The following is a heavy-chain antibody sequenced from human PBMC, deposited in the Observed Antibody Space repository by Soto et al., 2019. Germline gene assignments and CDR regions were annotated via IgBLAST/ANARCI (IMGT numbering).Heavy chain of an antibody. J-gene: IGHJ4*02. V-gene: IGHV1-18*01. Sequence: ASVKVSCKASGYTFTSYGITWVRQAPGQGLEWMGWISAYDGNTNYAQKLQGRVTMTTDTFTSTAYMELRSLTSDDTAVYYCASQLTLVPRPMGIWGQGTLVTVSS. CDR2: ISAYDGNT. CDR1: GYTFTSYG. CDR3: ASQLTLVPRPMGI. D-gene: IGHD2-2*01.